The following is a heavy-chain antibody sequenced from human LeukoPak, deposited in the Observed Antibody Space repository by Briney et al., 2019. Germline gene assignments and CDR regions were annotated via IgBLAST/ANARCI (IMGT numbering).Heavy chain of an antibody. V-gene: IGHV3-23*01. D-gene: IGHD2-15*01. Sequence: GGSLRLSCAASGFTFSSYAMSWVRQAPGKGLEWVSAISGSGGSTYYADSVKGRFTISRDNSKNTLYLQMNSLRAEDTAVYYCAKETFCSGGSCYSGPNWFGPWGQGTLVTVSS. J-gene: IGHJ5*02. CDR1: GFTFSSYA. CDR3: AKETFCSGGSCYSGPNWFGP. CDR2: ISGSGGST.